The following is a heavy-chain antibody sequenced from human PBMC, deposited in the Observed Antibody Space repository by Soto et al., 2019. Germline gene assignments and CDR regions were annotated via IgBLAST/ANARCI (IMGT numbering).Heavy chain of an antibody. CDR3: AIFPDLDWLLRDTQV. V-gene: IGHV3-48*02. CDR1: GFTFSSYS. CDR2: ISSSSSTI. D-gene: IGHD3-9*01. J-gene: IGHJ4*02. Sequence: EVQLVESGGGLVQPGGSLRLSCAASGFTFSSYSMNWVRQAPGKGLEWVSYISSSSSTIYYADSVKGRFTISRDNAKNSLYLQMNSLRDEDTAVYYCAIFPDLDWLLRDTQVWGQGTLVTVSS.